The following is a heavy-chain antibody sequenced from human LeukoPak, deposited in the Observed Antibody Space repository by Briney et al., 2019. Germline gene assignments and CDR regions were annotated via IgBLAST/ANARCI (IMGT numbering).Heavy chain of an antibody. CDR1: GGSISSYY. V-gene: IGHV4-59*08. CDR2: IYYSGST. Sequence: PSETLSLTCTVSGGSISSYYWSWIRQPPGKGLEWIGYIYYSGSTNYNPSLKSRVTISVDTSKNQFSLKLSSVTAADTAVYYCARTDYPVYFDYWGQGTLVTVSS. J-gene: IGHJ4*02. CDR3: ARTDYPVYFDY. D-gene: IGHD4-11*01.